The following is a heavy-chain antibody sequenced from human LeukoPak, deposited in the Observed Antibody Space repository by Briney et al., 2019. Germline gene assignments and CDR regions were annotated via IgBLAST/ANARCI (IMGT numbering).Heavy chain of an antibody. V-gene: IGHV4-59*02. CDR3: ARDTRSYDTSGYYYFDY. CDR1: GGSVSGYY. Sequence: PSETLSLTCVVSGGSVSGYYWGWIRQPPGRGLEWIGYVYYSGSTNYNPSFKSRITISVDTSRNQFSLQLSSVTAADTAVYYCARDTRSYDTSGYYYFDYWGQGALVTASS. CDR2: VYYSGST. D-gene: IGHD3-22*01. J-gene: IGHJ4*02.